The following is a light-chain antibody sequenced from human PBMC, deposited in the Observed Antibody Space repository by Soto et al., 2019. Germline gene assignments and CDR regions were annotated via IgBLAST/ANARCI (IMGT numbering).Light chain of an antibody. CDR3: QHHSNWPPMYT. V-gene: IGKV3-11*01. CDR1: QSVSGF. CDR2: DTS. Sequence: EIVLTQSPATLSLSPGERATLSCRASQSVSGFLAWYPQKSGQAPKLLIYDTSKRATGIPARFSGSGSGTDFTLTIGSLEPEDFAIYHGQHHSNWPPMYTFGQGTKLEIK. J-gene: IGKJ2*01.